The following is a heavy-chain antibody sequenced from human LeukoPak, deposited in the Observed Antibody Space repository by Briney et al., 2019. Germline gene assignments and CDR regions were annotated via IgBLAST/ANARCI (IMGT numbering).Heavy chain of an antibody. CDR1: GGSISSSSYY. J-gene: IGHJ4*02. CDR3: ARHGDFWSGYEYYFDY. V-gene: IGHV4-39*01. CDR2: IYYSGST. D-gene: IGHD3-3*01. Sequence: PSETLSLTCTVSGGSISSSSYYWGWLRQPPGTGLEWIGSIYYSGSTYYNPSLKSRVTISVDTSKNQFSLKLSSVTAADTAVYYCARHGDFWSGYEYYFDYWGQGTLVTVSS.